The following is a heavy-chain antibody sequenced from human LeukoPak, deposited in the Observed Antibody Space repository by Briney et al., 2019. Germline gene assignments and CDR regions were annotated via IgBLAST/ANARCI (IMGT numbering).Heavy chain of an antibody. D-gene: IGHD1-14*01. CDR2: IQEDGSAT. CDR3: ARRKEVQTTFDC. V-gene: IGHV3-7*01. J-gene: IGHJ4*02. Sequence: GGSLRLSCAASGFIFSNYYMGWVRQAPGKGLEWVANIQEDGSATYYVDSVKGRFTISRDNAKNSLDQQMNSLRAEDTAVYFCARRKEVQTTFDCWGQGTLVTVSS. CDR1: GFIFSNYY.